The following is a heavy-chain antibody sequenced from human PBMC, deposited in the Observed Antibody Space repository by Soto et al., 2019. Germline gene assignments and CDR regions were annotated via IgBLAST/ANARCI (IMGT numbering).Heavy chain of an antibody. V-gene: IGHV4-34*01. J-gene: IGHJ5*02. CDR3: ARAPDYYDSTSNWFDP. D-gene: IGHD3-22*01. CDR2: INHSGST. CDR1: GGSFSGYY. Sequence: SETLSLTCAVYGGSFSGYYWSWIRQPPGKGLEWIGEINHSGSTNYNPSLKSRVTISVDTSKNQFSLKLSSVTAADTAVYYCARAPDYYDSTSNWFDPWGQGTLVTVSS.